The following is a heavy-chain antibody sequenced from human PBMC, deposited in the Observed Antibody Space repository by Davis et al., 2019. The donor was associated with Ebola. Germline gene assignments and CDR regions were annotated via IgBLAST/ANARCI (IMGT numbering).Heavy chain of an antibody. D-gene: IGHD3-10*01. J-gene: IGHJ4*02. CDR3: AKDHTSDYGSGDFFDY. CDR2: ISASGGAT. Sequence: GESLKISCVASGFTFSSYGMSVVRQAPGRGLEWVSSISASGGATFYADSVKGRIVMSRDNSNDTLYLRMNNLRAEDTAIYYCAKDHTSDYGSGDFFDYWGQGILVTVSS. CDR1: GFTFSSYG. V-gene: IGHV3-23*01.